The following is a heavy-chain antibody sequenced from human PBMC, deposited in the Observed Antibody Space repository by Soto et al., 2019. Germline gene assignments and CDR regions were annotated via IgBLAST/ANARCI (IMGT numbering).Heavy chain of an antibody. CDR2: LDPEDGEV. J-gene: IGHJ2*01. D-gene: IGHD2-21*01. CDR1: GHTLTDLP. CDR3: ATGGLISALWYCDL. V-gene: IGHV1-24*01. Sequence: QVQLEQSGAEVKKPGASVKVSCKVSGHTLTDLPMHWVRQAPGKGLEWMGVLDPEDGEVIYAQKFQGRVTMTEDTSTDTAYMELGSLTSEDTAVYYCATGGLISALWYCDLGGRGTLVTVSS.